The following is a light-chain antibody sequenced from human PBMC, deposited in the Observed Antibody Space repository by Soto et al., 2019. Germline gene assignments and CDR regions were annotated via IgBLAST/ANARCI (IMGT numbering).Light chain of an antibody. CDR1: QSIRPW. J-gene: IGKJ2*01. CDR2: KAS. Sequence: DIQMTQSPSTLSASVGDRVTITCRASQSIRPWLAWYQQEPGKAPKLLIHKASSLQSGVPSRFSGSGSGTDFTLTISSLHPDDFATYYCQQYNSYPMYTFGQGTKVDIK. CDR3: QQYNSYPMYT. V-gene: IGKV1-5*03.